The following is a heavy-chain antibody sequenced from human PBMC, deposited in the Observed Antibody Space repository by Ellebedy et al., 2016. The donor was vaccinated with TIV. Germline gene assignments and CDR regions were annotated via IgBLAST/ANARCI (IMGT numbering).Heavy chain of an antibody. CDR3: ARHFNSGTYPLDY. CDR1: GGSISNYY. D-gene: IGHD3-10*01. CDR2: IYYNGNT. J-gene: IGHJ4*02. V-gene: IGHV4-59*08. Sequence: GSLRLSXTVSGGSISNYYWSWFRQPPGKRLEWIAYIYYNGNTNYNPSPKSRVTISVATSENQFSLRLTSVTAADTAVYYCARHFNSGTYPLDYWGPGTLVTVSS.